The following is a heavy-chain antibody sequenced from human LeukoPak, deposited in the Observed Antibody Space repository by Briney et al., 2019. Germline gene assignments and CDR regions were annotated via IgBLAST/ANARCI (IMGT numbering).Heavy chain of an antibody. CDR3: ARVLVVEGAFDI. V-gene: IGHV4-59*01. D-gene: IGHD2-21*01. Sequence: SETLSLTCTVSGGSLSSYYWSWIRQPPGKGLEWIGYIYYSGSTNYNPSLKSRVTISVDTSKNQFSLKLSSVTAADTAVYYCARVLVVEGAFDIWGQGTMVTVSS. CDR2: IYYSGST. J-gene: IGHJ3*02. CDR1: GGSLSSYY.